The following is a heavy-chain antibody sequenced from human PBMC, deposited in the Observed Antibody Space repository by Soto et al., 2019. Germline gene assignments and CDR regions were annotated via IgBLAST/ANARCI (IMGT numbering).Heavy chain of an antibody. J-gene: IGHJ6*02. CDR2: IIPVFGTT. D-gene: IGHD2-2*01. V-gene: IGHV1-69*13. Sequence: ASVKVSCKASGGTFSNYTISWVRQAPGQGLEWMGGIIPVFGTTDYEQKFQGRVTITADGSTSTAYMKLSSLRSADTAVYYCARSSPCIVVRKPTGNQDYYGMDVWGQGTTVTVSS. CDR1: GGTFSNYT. CDR3: ARSSPCIVVRKPTGNQDYYGMDV.